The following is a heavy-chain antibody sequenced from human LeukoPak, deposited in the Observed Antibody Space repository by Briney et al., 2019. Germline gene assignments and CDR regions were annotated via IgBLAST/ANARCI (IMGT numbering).Heavy chain of an antibody. D-gene: IGHD5-18*01. V-gene: IGHV3-20*04. J-gene: IGHJ4*02. CDR2: TGGST. CDR3: GRDRSYGSFDY. CDR1: GFTFNNYG. Sequence: PRGSLRLSCAASGFTFNNYGMNWVRQVPGKGLEWVSGTGGSTGYADSVKGRFTISRDNAKNSLYLQMNNLRAEDTALYYCGRDRSYGSFDYWGQRTLVTVSS.